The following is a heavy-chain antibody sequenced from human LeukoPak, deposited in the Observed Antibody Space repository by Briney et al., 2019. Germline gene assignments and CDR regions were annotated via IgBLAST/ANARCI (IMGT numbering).Heavy chain of an antibody. J-gene: IGHJ4*02. D-gene: IGHD6-13*01. Sequence: ASVKVSCKASGYTFTSYGISWVRQAPGQGLEWMGWISAYNGNTNYAQKLQGRVTMTTDTSTSTAYMELRSLRFDDTAVYYCARDSSSWQPLDYWGQGTLVTVSS. V-gene: IGHV1-18*04. CDR2: ISAYNGNT. CDR1: GYTFTSYG. CDR3: ARDSSSWQPLDY.